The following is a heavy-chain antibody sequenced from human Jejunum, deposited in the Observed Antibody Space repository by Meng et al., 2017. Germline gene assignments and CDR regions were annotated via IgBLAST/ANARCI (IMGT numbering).Heavy chain of an antibody. J-gene: IGHJ4*02. Sequence: QVQLQQWGAGLLKPSETLSLTCAVYGESFTNYYWNWIRQPPEKGLEWIGEVTHSEGTNYNPSLKSRVTISVDMSKNQFSLKLSSVTAADTAVYYCARGQDRAKTGYWGQGTLVTVSS. CDR3: ARGQDRAKTGY. V-gene: IGHV4-34*01. CDR2: VTHSEGT. CDR1: GESFTNYY. D-gene: IGHD4/OR15-4a*01.